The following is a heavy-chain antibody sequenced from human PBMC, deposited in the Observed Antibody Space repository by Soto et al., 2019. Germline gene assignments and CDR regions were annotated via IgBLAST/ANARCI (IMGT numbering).Heavy chain of an antibody. CDR1: GFTLSSYE. CDR2: ISGSGNTI. CDR3: AREGGSYHFDY. Sequence: EVQLVESGGGLVQPGGPLRLSCAASGFTLSSYEMNWVRQAPGKGLEWVSYISGSGNTIYHADSVKGRFTISRDNTKNSLYLQMSSLRAEDTAVYYCAREGGSYHFDYWGQGTLVTVSS. D-gene: IGHD1-26*01. V-gene: IGHV3-48*03. J-gene: IGHJ4*02.